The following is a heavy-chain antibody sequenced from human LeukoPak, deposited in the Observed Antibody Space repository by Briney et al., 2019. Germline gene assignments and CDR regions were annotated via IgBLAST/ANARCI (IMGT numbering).Heavy chain of an antibody. Sequence: GGSLRLSCAASGFTFSSYTIHWVRQAPGKGLEWVALISDDGTNKYYVDSVRGRFTISRDNSKNTLYLQMNSLRAEDTAVYYCARGDYPPSYDFWSGYFLVWGQGTTVTVSS. D-gene: IGHD3-3*01. CDR2: ISDDGTNK. CDR3: ARGDYPPSYDFWSGYFLV. J-gene: IGHJ6*02. CDR1: GFTFSSYT. V-gene: IGHV3-30-3*01.